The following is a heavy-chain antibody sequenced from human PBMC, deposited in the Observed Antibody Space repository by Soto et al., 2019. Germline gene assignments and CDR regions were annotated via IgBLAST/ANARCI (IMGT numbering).Heavy chain of an antibody. V-gene: IGHV4-4*02. J-gene: IGHJ4*02. CDR1: GASISSSYR. D-gene: IGHD6-19*01. Sequence: QVQLQESGPGLVKPSETLSLTCDVSGASISSSYRWSWVRQPPGKGLEWIGETHHSGSTKYKPSLKXXVXIXXDTSKNQSSLKLSSVTAADTAVHYCARQGGWYVDYWGQGTLVTVSS. CDR2: THHSGST. CDR3: ARQGGWYVDY.